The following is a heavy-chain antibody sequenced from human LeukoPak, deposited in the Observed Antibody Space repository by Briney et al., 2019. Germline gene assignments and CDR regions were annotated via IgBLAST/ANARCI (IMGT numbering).Heavy chain of an antibody. Sequence: PSETLSLTCTVSGGSISSYYWSWIRQPAGKGLEWIGRIYTSGSTNYNPSLKSRVTMSVGTSKNQFSLKLSSVTAADTAVYYCARDRDSNSPLANWFDPWGQGTLVTVSS. V-gene: IGHV4-4*07. D-gene: IGHD4-11*01. CDR1: GGSISSYY. CDR2: IYTSGST. CDR3: ARDRDSNSPLANWFDP. J-gene: IGHJ5*02.